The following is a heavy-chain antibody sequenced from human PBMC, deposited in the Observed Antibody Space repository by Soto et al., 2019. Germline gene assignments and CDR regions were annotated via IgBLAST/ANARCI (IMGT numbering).Heavy chain of an antibody. D-gene: IGHD6-13*01. Sequence: SETLSLTCTVSGGSISSSSYYWGWIRQPPGKGLEWIGSIYYSGSTYYNPSLKSRATISVDTSKNQFSLKLSSVTAADTAVYYCARHAVYSSTWYYYYGMDVWGQATTVT. CDR2: IYYSGST. J-gene: IGHJ6*02. CDR1: GGSISSSSYY. V-gene: IGHV4-39*01. CDR3: ARHAVYSSTWYYYYGMDV.